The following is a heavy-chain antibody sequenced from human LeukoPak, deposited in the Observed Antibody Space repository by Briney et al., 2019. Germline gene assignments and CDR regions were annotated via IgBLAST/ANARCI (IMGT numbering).Heavy chain of an antibody. V-gene: IGHV3-74*01. CDR3: ARRTVGAAPYYFDY. CDR1: GFTSNNYW. CDR2: INSDGGST. Sequence: GGSLRLSCAASGFTSNNYWMHWVRQAPGKGLVWVSRINSDGGSTSYADSVKGRFTISRDNAKNTLFLQMNSLRAEDTAVYYCARRTVGAAPYYFDYWGQGTLVTVSS. D-gene: IGHD1-26*01. J-gene: IGHJ4*02.